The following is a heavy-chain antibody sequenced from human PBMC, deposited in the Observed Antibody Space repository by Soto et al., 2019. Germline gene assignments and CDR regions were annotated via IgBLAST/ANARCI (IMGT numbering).Heavy chain of an antibody. V-gene: IGHV3-23*01. D-gene: IGHD6-13*01. CDR3: AKGGSSWYNYYYGMDF. Sequence: PGGSLRLSCAASGFTFSSYAMSWVRQAPGKGLEWVSAISGSGGSTYYADSVKGRFTISRDNSKNTLYLQMNSLRAEDTAVYYCAKGGSSWYNYYYGMDFWGQGTSVTVSS. CDR2: ISGSGGST. J-gene: IGHJ6*02. CDR1: GFTFSSYA.